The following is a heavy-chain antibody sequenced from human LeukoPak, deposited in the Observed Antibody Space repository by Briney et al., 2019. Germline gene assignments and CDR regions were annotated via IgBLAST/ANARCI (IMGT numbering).Heavy chain of an antibody. V-gene: IGHV4-34*01. Sequence: SETLSLTCAVYGGSFSGNYWSWIRQPPGKGLEWIGEINHSGSTNYNPSLKSRVTISIDTSKNQFSLKLSSVTAADTAVYYCARRWAAAGPGWFDPWGQGTLVTVSS. D-gene: IGHD6-13*01. CDR2: INHSGST. CDR1: GGSFSGNY. CDR3: ARRWAAAGPGWFDP. J-gene: IGHJ5*02.